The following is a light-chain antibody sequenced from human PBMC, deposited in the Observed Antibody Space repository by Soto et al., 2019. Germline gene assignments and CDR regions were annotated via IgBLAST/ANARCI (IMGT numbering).Light chain of an antibody. CDR1: SSDVGKYDY. CDR2: EVS. Sequence: QSALTQPPSASGSPGQSVTISCTGTSSDVGKYDYVSWFQHHPGKAPKLIIYEVSKRPSGVPDRIFGSKSDTTASLTVSGLQAEDEADYYCSSFAGTNSFVFGTGTKVTVL. J-gene: IGLJ1*01. CDR3: SSFAGTNSFV. V-gene: IGLV2-8*01.